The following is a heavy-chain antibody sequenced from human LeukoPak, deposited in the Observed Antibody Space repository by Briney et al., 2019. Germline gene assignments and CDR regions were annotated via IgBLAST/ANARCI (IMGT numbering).Heavy chain of an antibody. CDR2: ISSSSSYI. Sequence: GGSLRLSCAASGFTFSSYSMNWVRQAPGKGLEWVSSISSSSSYIYYADSVKGRFTISGDNAKNSLYLQMNSLRAEDTAVYYCARDLPITMVRGGPFDYWGQGTLVTVSS. J-gene: IGHJ4*02. D-gene: IGHD3-10*01. CDR1: GFTFSSYS. CDR3: ARDLPITMVRGGPFDY. V-gene: IGHV3-21*01.